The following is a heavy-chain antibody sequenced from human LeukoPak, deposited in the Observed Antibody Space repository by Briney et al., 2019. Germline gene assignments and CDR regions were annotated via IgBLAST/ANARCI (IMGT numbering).Heavy chain of an antibody. CDR2: IRPGGSDT. V-gene: IGHV3-30*02. CDR3: AKDRVLFDY. J-gene: IGHJ4*02. D-gene: IGHD3-10*01. CDR1: GFSFSDYY. Sequence: PGGSLRLSCAASGFSFSDYYMSWVRQAPGKGLEWVAFIRPGGSDTYYADSVKGRFTISRDNSKNTLYLQMNSLRAEDTAVYYCAKDRVLFDYWGQGTLVTVSS.